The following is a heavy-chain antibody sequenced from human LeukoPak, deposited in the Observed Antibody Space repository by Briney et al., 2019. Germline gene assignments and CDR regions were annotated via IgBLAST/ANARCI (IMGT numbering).Heavy chain of an antibody. V-gene: IGHV3-30-3*01. CDR3: ARAATTVTTRDAFDI. Sequence: PGGSLRLSCAASGFTFSSYAMHWVRQAPGKGLEWVAVISYDGSNKYYADSVKGRFTISRDNSKNTLYLQMNSLRAEDTAVYYCARAATTVTTRDAFDIWGQGTMVTVSS. J-gene: IGHJ3*02. D-gene: IGHD4-17*01. CDR1: GFTFSSYA. CDR2: ISYDGSNK.